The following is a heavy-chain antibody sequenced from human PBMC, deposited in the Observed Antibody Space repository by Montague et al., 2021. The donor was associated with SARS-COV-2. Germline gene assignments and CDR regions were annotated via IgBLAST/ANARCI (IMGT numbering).Heavy chain of an antibody. J-gene: IGHJ6*02. Sequence: SETLSLTCTVSGGSISSSSYYWGWIRQPPGKGLEWIGYIYYSGSTYYDPSLKSRVTISVDTSKYQFSLKLSSVTAADTAVYYCARQPTRGITIFGVVTDYGMDVWGQGTTVTVSS. V-gene: IGHV4-39*01. CDR3: ARQPTRGITIFGVVTDYGMDV. CDR2: IYYSGST. CDR1: GGSISSSSYY. D-gene: IGHD3-3*01.